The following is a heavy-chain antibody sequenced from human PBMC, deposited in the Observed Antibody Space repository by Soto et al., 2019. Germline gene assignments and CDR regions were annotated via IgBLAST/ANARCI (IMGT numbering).Heavy chain of an antibody. D-gene: IGHD4-17*01. CDR3: ARDLGTTVGWYFDL. CDR1: GGTFSSYT. J-gene: IGHJ2*01. Sequence: QVQLVQSGAAVKKPGSSVKVSCKASGGTFSSYTISWVRQAPGQGLEWMGRIIPILGIANYAQKFQGRVTITADKSTSTAYMELSSLRSEDTAVYYCARDLGTTVGWYFDLWGRGTLVTVSS. CDR2: IIPILGIA. V-gene: IGHV1-69*08.